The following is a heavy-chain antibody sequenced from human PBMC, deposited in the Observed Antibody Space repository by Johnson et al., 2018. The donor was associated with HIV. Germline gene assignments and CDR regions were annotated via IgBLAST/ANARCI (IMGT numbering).Heavy chain of an antibody. J-gene: IGHJ3*02. Sequence: QVQLVESGGGVVQPGRSLRVSCAASGFTFSSYGMHWVRQAPGKGLEWVAVIWYDGSNKNYADSVKGRFAFSRDNAKNSLYLQMNSLRAEDTALYYCARLGYCSGGSCYASDAFDIWGQGTMVTVSS. V-gene: IGHV3-33*08. CDR3: ARLGYCSGGSCYASDAFDI. CDR1: GFTFSSYG. CDR2: IWYDGSNK. D-gene: IGHD2-15*01.